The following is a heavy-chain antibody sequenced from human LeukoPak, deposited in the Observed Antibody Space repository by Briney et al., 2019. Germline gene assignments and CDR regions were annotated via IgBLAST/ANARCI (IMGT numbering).Heavy chain of an antibody. J-gene: IGHJ4*02. CDR3: ARVEAVATIGYYFNY. D-gene: IGHD5-24*01. V-gene: IGHV3-53*01. CDR2: IYSGGST. CDR1: GFTVSSNY. Sequence: GGSLRLSCAASGFTVSSNYMSWVRQAPGKGLERVSVIYSGGSTYYADSVKGRFTISRDNSKNTLYLQMNSLRAEDTAVYYCARVEAVATIGYYFNYWGQGTLVTVSS.